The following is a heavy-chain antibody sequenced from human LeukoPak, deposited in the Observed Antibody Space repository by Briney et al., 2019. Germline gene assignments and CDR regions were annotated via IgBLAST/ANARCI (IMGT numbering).Heavy chain of an antibody. D-gene: IGHD6-6*01. V-gene: IGHV3-30*18. J-gene: IGHJ4*02. CDR1: GFTFSSYG. Sequence: GGSLRLSCAASGFTFSSYGMHWVRQAPGKGLEWVAVISYDESNRYYADSVRGRFTISRDNSKNTLYLQMNSLRAEDTAVYYCAKDFEYSSSYFDYWGQGTLVTVSS. CDR3: AKDFEYSSSYFDY. CDR2: ISYDESNR.